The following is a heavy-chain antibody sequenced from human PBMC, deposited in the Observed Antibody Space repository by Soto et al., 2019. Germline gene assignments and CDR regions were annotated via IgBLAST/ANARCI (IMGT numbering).Heavy chain of an antibody. J-gene: IGHJ6*02. CDR1: GFTFSSYS. CDR3: ARGQYYDFWSGYYTGPYYYGMDV. D-gene: IGHD3-3*01. V-gene: IGHV3-21*01. CDR2: ISSSSSYI. Sequence: EVQLVESGGGLVKPGGSLRLSCAASGFTFSSYSMNWVRQAPGKGLEWVSSISSSSSYIYYADSVKGRFTISRDNAKNSLYLQMNSLRAEDTAVYYCARGQYYDFWSGYYTGPYYYGMDVWGQGTTVTVSS.